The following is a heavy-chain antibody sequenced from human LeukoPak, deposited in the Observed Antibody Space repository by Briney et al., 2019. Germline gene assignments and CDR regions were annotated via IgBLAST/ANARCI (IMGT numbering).Heavy chain of an antibody. D-gene: IGHD3-10*01. CDR2: IYDSGAT. J-gene: IGHJ5*02. CDR3: ARGGIPYYYYGSGPYDP. V-gene: IGHV4-59*11. Sequence: SETLSLTCAVFGSMSNHLWSWIRQPPGKGLEWIGYIYDSGATDYNPSLKSRVTMSVDTSANQFSLKLSSVTAADTAVYYCARGGIPYYYYGSGPYDPWGQGTLVTVSS. CDR1: GSMSNHL.